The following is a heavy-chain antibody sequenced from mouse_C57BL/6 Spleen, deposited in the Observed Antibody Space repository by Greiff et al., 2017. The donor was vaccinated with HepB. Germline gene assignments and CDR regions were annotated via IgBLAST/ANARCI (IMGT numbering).Heavy chain of an antibody. V-gene: IGHV1-26*01. J-gene: IGHJ2*01. CDR2: INPNNGGT. D-gene: IGHD2-3*01. Sequence: EVQLQQSGPELVKPGASVKISCKASGYTFTDYYMNWVKQSHGKSLEWIGDINPNNGGTSYNQKFKGKATLTVDKSSSTAYMELRSLTSEDSAVYYCARRRWLLPYYWGQGTTLTVSS. CDR1: GYTFTDYY. CDR3: ARRRWLLPYY.